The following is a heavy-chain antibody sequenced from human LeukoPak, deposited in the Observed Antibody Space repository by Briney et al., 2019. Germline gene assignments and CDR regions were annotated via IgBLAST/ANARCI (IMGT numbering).Heavy chain of an antibody. J-gene: IGHJ6*02. D-gene: IGHD3-22*01. CDR3: ARENYYDSSGYSEGMDV. V-gene: IGHV4-4*07. CDR2: MYVAGTT. CDR1: GGSISDSY. Sequence: SETLSLTCTVSGGSISDSYLSWIRQPAGKGLEWMGRMYVAGTTNYNPSLRSRVTMSMDTSKNQFSLRLSSVTAADTAVYYCARENYYDSSGYSEGMDVWGQGTTVIVSS.